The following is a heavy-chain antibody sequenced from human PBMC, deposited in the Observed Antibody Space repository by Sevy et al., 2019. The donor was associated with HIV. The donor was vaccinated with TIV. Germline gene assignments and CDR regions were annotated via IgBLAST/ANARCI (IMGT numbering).Heavy chain of an antibody. V-gene: IGHV3-74*01. CDR2: LSSDGSTT. D-gene: IGHD3-22*01. CDR1: GFTFSSYW. Sequence: GGSLRLSCAASGFTFSSYWMNWVRQAPGKGLVWVSRLSSDGSTTIYADSVKGRFTISGDNAKNTLYLQINSLRAEETAVYYCTRVYDITRTGHYFDYWGQGTLVTVSS. J-gene: IGHJ4*02. CDR3: TRVYDITRTGHYFDY.